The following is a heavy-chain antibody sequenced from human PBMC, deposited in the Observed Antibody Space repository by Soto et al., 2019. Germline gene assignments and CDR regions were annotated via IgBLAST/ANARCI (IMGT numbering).Heavy chain of an antibody. CDR3: ARDNRYNWNDEGWFDP. Sequence: ASVNVCFKASGYSCSDYDINGVRQATGQGPEWMGWMNPNSGNTGYAQKFQGRVTMTRNTSINTAYMELSSLGSEDAAVYYCARDNRYNWNDEGWFDPWGQGTLVTVSS. D-gene: IGHD1-20*01. J-gene: IGHJ5*02. CDR1: GYSCSDYD. V-gene: IGHV1-8*01. CDR2: MNPNSGNT.